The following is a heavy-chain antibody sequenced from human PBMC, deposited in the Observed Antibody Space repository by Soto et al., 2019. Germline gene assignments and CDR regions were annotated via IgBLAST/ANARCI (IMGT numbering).Heavy chain of an antibody. CDR3: ARDTSPYYYGSGPTLNDY. Sequence: GGSLRLSCAASGFTFSSYAMSWVRQAPGKGLEWVSAISGSGGSTYYADSVKGRFTISRDNAKNSLYLQMNSLRDEDTAVYYCARDTSPYYYGSGPTLNDYWGQGTLVTVSS. CDR2: ISGSGGST. D-gene: IGHD3-10*01. J-gene: IGHJ4*02. V-gene: IGHV3-23*01. CDR1: GFTFSSYA.